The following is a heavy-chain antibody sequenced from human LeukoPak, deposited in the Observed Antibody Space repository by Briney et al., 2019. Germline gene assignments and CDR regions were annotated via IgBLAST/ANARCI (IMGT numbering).Heavy chain of an antibody. CDR1: GFTFSSHG. CDR3: ARDPYYYDSSGYYDY. CDR2: IWYDGSNK. Sequence: GGSLRLSCAASGFTFSSHGMHWVRQAPGKGLEWVAVIWYDGSNKYYADSVKGRFTISRDNSKNTLYLQMNSLRAEDTAVYYCARDPYYYDSSGYYDYWGQGTLVTVSS. V-gene: IGHV3-33*01. J-gene: IGHJ4*02. D-gene: IGHD3-22*01.